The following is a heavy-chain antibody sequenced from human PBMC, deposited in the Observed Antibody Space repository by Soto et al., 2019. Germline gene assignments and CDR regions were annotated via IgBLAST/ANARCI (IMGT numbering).Heavy chain of an antibody. CDR3: ASSWFGESNYYYYGMDV. D-gene: IGHD3-10*01. V-gene: IGHV6-1*01. Sequence: SQTLSLTCAISGGSVSSNSAAWNWIRQSPSRGLEWLGRTYYRSKWYNDYAVSVKSRITINPDTSKNQFSLQLNSVTPEDTAVYYCASSWFGESNYYYYGMDVWGQGTTVTVSS. J-gene: IGHJ6*02. CDR2: TYYRSKWYN. CDR1: GGSVSSNSAA.